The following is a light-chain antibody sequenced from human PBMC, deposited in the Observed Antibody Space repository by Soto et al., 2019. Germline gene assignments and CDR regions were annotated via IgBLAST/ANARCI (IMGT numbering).Light chain of an antibody. J-gene: IGKJ4*01. Sequence: DIQMTQSPSTLSASVGDRVTITCRASQSISSWLVWYQQKPGKAPKLLIYKASTLESGVPSRFSGSGSATEFTLTISSLQPDDFATYYCQQYSDYPLTFGGGTNVEIK. V-gene: IGKV1-5*03. CDR1: QSISSW. CDR2: KAS. CDR3: QQYSDYPLT.